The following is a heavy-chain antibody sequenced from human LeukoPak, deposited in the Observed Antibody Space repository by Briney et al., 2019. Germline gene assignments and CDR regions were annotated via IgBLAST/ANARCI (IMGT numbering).Heavy chain of an antibody. Sequence: GRSLRLSCAASGFTFSSYAMHWVRQAPGKGLEWVAVISYDGSNKYYADSVKGRFTISRDNSKNTLYLQMNSLRAEDTAVYYCARNTIFGVEEYYYYYMDVWGEGTTVTVSS. V-gene: IGHV3-30*01. CDR1: GFTFSSYA. D-gene: IGHD3-3*01. J-gene: IGHJ6*03. CDR2: ISYDGSNK. CDR3: ARNTIFGVEEYYYYYMDV.